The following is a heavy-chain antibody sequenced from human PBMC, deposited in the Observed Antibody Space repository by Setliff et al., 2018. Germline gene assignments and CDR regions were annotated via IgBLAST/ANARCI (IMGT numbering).Heavy chain of an antibody. Sequence: LRLSCAASGFTVSSFSMHLVRQAPVKGLDWVATLSDDGSNEFYADSVKGRFTIFRDNSKNTLYLQMSSLRADDTAMYYCARDPRNEAAAGTKAPSNWFDPWGQGTLVTVSS. V-gene: IGHV3-30*03. D-gene: IGHD6-13*01. CDR3: ARDPRNEAAAGTKAPSNWFDP. J-gene: IGHJ5*02. CDR2: LSDDGSNE. CDR1: GFTVSSFS.